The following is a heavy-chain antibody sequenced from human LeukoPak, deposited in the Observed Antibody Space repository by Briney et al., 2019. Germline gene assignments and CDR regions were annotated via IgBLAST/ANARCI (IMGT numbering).Heavy chain of an antibody. CDR2: LYYSGST. V-gene: IGHV4-31*03. J-gene: IGHJ4*02. CDR1: GGSIRSGGYS. CDR3: ARDGGSDSYGSYYFDY. D-gene: IGHD5-18*01. Sequence: SETLSLTCTVSGGSIRSGGYSWSWIRQHPGKGLEWSGYLYYSGSTYYNPSLKRRVNISVETSKNRFSPKLSSVTAADTAVYYCARDGGSDSYGSYYFDYWGEGTLVTVSP.